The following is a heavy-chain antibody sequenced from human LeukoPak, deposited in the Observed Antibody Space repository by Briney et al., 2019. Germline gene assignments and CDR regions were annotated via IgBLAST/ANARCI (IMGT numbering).Heavy chain of an antibody. CDR2: IYHSGTT. CDR1: GYSISSGYY. CDR3: ARIQYDNSVSFGLRREFQH. D-gene: IGHD3-22*01. V-gene: IGHV4-38-2*01. J-gene: IGHJ1*01. Sequence: SETLSLTCAVSGYSISSGYYWGWIRQPPGKGLEWVGTIYHSGTTYYKPSLKRRVTISVDSAKNQFSLKLSSVTAADTAVYYCARIQYDNSVSFGLRREFQHWGQGTLVTVSS.